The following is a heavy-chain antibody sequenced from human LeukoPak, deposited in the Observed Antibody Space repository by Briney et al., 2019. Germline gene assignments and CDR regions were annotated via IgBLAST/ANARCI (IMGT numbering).Heavy chain of an antibody. CDR3: ASSTYYYDSSGYYYSWYFDL. CDR1: GGSISSYY. D-gene: IGHD3-22*01. J-gene: IGHJ2*01. Sequence: SETLSLTCTVSGGSISSYYWSWIRQPAGKGLEWIGRIYTSGSTNYNPSLKSRVTMSVDTSKNQFSLKLSSVTAADTAVYYCASSTYYYDSSGYYYSWYFDLWGRGTLVTVSS. CDR2: IYTSGST. V-gene: IGHV4-4*07.